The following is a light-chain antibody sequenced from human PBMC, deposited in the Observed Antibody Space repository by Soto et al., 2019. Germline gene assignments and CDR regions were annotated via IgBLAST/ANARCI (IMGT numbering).Light chain of an antibody. J-gene: IGLJ2*01. CDR3: CSYTTTSTFV. CDR2: EVF. V-gene: IGLV2-14*03. CDR1: SSDVGGYNY. Sequence: QSALTQPASVSASPGQSITISCTGTSSDVGGYNYVSWYQQHPGKVPKLMIYEVFRRPSGISDRFSGSKSGNTASLTISGLQAEDEADYYCCSYTTTSTFVFGGGTKLTVL.